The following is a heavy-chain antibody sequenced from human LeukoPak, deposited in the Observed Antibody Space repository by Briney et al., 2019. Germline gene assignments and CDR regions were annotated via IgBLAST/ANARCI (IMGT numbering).Heavy chain of an antibody. Sequence: GGSLRLSCAASGFTFSGSAMHWVRQASGKGLEWVGRIRSKANSYATAYAASVKGRFTISRDNSKNTLYLQMNSLRAEDTAVYYCAKDQTRSYPDYWGQGTLVTVSS. D-gene: IGHD1-26*01. CDR3: AKDQTRSYPDY. CDR2: IRSKANSYAT. J-gene: IGHJ4*02. CDR1: GFTFSGSA. V-gene: IGHV3-73*01.